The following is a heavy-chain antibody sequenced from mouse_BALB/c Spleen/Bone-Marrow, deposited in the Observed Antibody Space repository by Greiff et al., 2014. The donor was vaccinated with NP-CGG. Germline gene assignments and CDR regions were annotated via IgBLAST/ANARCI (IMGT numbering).Heavy chain of an antibody. CDR2: INPSTGYT. D-gene: IGHD1-2*01. CDR1: GYTFTSYW. J-gene: IGHJ4*01. V-gene: IGHV1-7*01. CDR3: ASPYGYEDYSAMDY. Sequence: QVQLQQSGAELAKPGASVKMSCKASGYTFTSYWMHWVKQRPGQVLEWIGYINPSTGYTEYNLKFKDKATLTADKSSSTAYIQLSSLTSEDSAVYYCASPYGYEDYSAMDYWGQGPSVTVPS.